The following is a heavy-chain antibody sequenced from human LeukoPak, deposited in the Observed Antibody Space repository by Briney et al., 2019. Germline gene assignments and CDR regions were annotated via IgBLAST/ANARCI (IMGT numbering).Heavy chain of an antibody. V-gene: IGHV7-4-1*02. D-gene: IGHD3-10*01. CDR2: INTNTGNP. CDR1: GYTFTNYA. Sequence: ASVEVSCKTSGYTFTNYAMNWVRQAPGQGLEWMGWINTNTGNPTYAQGFTGRFVFSLDTSVSTAYLQISSLKAEDTAVYYCARDPSDGVFDYWGQGTLVTVSS. J-gene: IGHJ4*02. CDR3: ARDPSDGVFDY.